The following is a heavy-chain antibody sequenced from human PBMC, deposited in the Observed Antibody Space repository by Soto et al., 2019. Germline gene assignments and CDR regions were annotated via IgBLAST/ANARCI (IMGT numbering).Heavy chain of an antibody. Sequence: ASVKVSCKASGGTFSSYAISWVRQALGQGLEWMGGIIPIFGTANYAQKFQGRVTITADESTSTAYMELSSLRSEDTAVYYCARCSSGYSNWFDPWGQGTLVTVSS. D-gene: IGHD3-22*01. J-gene: IGHJ5*02. CDR3: ARCSSGYSNWFDP. CDR2: IIPIFGTA. CDR1: GGTFSSYA. V-gene: IGHV1-69*13.